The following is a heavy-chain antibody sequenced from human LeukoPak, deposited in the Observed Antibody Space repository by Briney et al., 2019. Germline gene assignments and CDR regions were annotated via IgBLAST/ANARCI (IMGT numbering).Heavy chain of an antibody. Sequence: PGGPLRLSCAASGFTFSDYYMSWIRQAPGKGLEWVSYISSSGSTIYYADSVKGRFTISRDNAKNSLYLQMNSLRAEDTAVYYCARRAYYDSSGYYYALYFDYWGQGTLVTVSS. CDR2: ISSSGSTI. V-gene: IGHV3-11*04. D-gene: IGHD3-22*01. CDR3: ARRAYYDSSGYYYALYFDY. CDR1: GFTFSDYY. J-gene: IGHJ4*02.